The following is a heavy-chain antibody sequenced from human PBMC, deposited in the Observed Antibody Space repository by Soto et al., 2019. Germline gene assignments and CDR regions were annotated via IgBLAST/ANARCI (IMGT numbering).Heavy chain of an antibody. CDR1: GFTFSSYA. Sequence: GGSLRLSCAASGFTFSSYAMRWVRQAPVKGLEWVSAISGSGGSTYYADSVKGRFTISRDNSKNTLYLQMNSLRAEDTAVYYCARRGSGSYYDYRGQGTLVTVSS. CDR2: ISGSGGST. V-gene: IGHV3-23*01. CDR3: ARRGSGSYYDY. J-gene: IGHJ4*02. D-gene: IGHD1-26*01.